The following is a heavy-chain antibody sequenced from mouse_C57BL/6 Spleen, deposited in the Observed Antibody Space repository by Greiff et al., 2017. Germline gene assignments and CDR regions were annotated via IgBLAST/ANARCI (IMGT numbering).Heavy chain of an antibody. CDR2: ISGGGGNT. D-gene: IGHD2-5*01. CDR3: ARHAYYSNFDAMDY. Sequence: EVQGVESGGGLVKPGGSLKLSCAASGFTFSSYTMSWVRQTPEKRLEWVATISGGGGNTYYPDSVKGRFTISRDNAKNTLYLQMSSLRSEDTALYYCARHAYYSNFDAMDYWGQGTSVTVSS. J-gene: IGHJ4*01. CDR1: GFTFSSYT. V-gene: IGHV5-9*01.